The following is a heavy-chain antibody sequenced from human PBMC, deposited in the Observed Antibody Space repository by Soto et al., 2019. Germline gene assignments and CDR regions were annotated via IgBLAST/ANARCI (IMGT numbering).Heavy chain of an antibody. CDR1: GYTFTSYD. CDR2: MNPNSGNT. Sequence: EASVKVSCKASGYTFTSYDINWVRQATGQGLEWMGWMNPNSGNTGYAQKFQGRVTMTRNTSISTAYMELSSLRSEDTAVYYCARPITMVRGVISYNYYYYGMDVWGQGTTVTVSS. V-gene: IGHV1-8*01. J-gene: IGHJ6*02. CDR3: ARPITMVRGVISYNYYYYGMDV. D-gene: IGHD3-10*01.